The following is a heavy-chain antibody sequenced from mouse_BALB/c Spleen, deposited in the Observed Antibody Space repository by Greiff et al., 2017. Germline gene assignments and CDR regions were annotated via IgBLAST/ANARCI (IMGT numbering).Heavy chain of an antibody. CDR1: GYTFTSYY. V-gene: IGHV1S56*01. CDR2: IYPGNVNT. Sequence: QVQLQQSGPELVKPGASVRISCKASGYTFTSYYIHWVKQRPGQGLEWIGWIYPGNVNTKYNEKFKGKATLTADKSSSTAYMQLSSLTSEDSAVYFCARGGIYYYGSSYAMDYWGQGTSVTVSS. CDR3: ARGGIYYYGSSYAMDY. D-gene: IGHD1-1*01. J-gene: IGHJ4*01.